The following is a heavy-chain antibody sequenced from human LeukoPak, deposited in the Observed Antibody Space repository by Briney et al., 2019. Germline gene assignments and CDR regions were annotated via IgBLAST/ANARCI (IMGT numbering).Heavy chain of an antibody. J-gene: IGHJ4*02. V-gene: IGHV4-59*01. Sequence: SETLSLTCTVSGGSISSYYWSWIRQPPGKGLEWIGYIYYSGSTNYNPSLKSRVTISVDTSKNQFSLKLSSVTAADTAVYYCARYYYDSSGYLFDYWGQGTLVTVFS. CDR2: IYYSGST. CDR3: ARYYYDSSGYLFDY. CDR1: GGSISSYY. D-gene: IGHD3-22*01.